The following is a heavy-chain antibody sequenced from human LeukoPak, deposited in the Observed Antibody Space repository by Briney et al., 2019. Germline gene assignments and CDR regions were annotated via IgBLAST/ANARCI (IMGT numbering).Heavy chain of an antibody. Sequence: GGSLRLSCAASGFTFSSYGMHWVRQAPGEGLEWVAVTSYDGSNKYYADSVKGRFTISRDNSKNTLYLQMNSLRAEDTAVYYCAKAGSGGYFQHWGQGTLVTVSS. CDR3: AKAGSGGYFQH. CDR2: TSYDGSNK. D-gene: IGHD3-10*01. V-gene: IGHV3-30*18. CDR1: GFTFSSYG. J-gene: IGHJ1*01.